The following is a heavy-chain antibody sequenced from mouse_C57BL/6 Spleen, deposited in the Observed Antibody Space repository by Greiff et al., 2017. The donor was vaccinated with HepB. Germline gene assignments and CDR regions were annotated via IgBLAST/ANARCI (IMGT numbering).Heavy chain of an antibody. V-gene: IGHV14-4*01. Sequence: EVKLMESGAELVRPGASVKLSCTASGFNIKDDYMHWVKQRPEQGLEWIGWIDPENGDTEYASKFQGKATITADTSSNTAYLQLSSLTSEDTAVYYCTTSRMDYWGQGTSVTVSS. J-gene: IGHJ4*01. CDR3: TTSRMDY. CDR1: GFNIKDDY. CDR2: IDPENGDT.